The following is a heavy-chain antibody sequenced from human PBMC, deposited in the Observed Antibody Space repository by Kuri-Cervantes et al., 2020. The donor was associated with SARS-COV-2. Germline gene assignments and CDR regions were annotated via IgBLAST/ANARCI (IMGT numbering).Heavy chain of an antibody. V-gene: IGHV4-59*01. J-gene: IGHJ3*02. Sequence: SETLSLTCTVSGGSISSYYWSWIRQPPGKGLEWIGYIYYSGSTNYNPSLKSRVTISVDTSKNQFSLKLSSVTAADTAVYYCARERGQIYYYGSRSPTDHAFDIWGQGTMVTVSS. CDR3: ARERGQIYYYGSRSPTDHAFDI. CDR2: IYYSGST. D-gene: IGHD3-10*01. CDR1: GGSISSYY.